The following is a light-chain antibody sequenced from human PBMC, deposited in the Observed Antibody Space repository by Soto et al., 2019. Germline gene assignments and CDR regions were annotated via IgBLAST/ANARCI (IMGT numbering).Light chain of an antibody. J-gene: IGKJ2*01. CDR2: DAS. Sequence: EIVLTQSPATLSLSPGERATLSCRASQSVSSYLAWYQQKPGQAPRLLIYDASNRATSIPARFSGSGSGTDFTLTNSSLEPEDFAVYYGQQRSNWPPATFGQGNKLEIK. CDR3: QQRSNWPPAT. CDR1: QSVSSY. V-gene: IGKV3-11*01.